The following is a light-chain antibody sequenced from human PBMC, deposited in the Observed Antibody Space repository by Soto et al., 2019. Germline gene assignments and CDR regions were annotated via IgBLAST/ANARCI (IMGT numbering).Light chain of an antibody. V-gene: IGKV3-20*01. CDR3: HHYGSSLYT. CDR1: QSVSSSY. Sequence: EIVLTQSPGTLSLSPGERATLSCRASQSVSSSYLAWYQQKPGQAPRLLIYGASSTSTGIPHRFSRSGSVTAFTLTISRLEPEDFAVYYYHHYGSSLYTFGQRTNLEIK. CDR2: GAS. J-gene: IGKJ2*01.